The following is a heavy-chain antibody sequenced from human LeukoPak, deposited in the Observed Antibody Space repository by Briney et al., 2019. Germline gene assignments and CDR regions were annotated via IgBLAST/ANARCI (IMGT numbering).Heavy chain of an antibody. CDR3: ARGSGSPADFDY. Sequence: NPSETLSLTCTVSGGSISSGSYDWSWIRQPAGKGLEWIGRIYTSGSTNYNPSLKSRVTISVDTSKNQFSLKLSSVTAADTAVYYCARGSGSPADFDYWGQGTLVTVSS. V-gene: IGHV4-61*02. CDR2: IYTSGST. D-gene: IGHD1-26*01. J-gene: IGHJ4*02. CDR1: GGSISSGSYD.